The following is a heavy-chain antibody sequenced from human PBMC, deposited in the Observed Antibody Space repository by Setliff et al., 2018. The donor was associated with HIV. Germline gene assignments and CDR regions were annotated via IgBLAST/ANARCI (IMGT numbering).Heavy chain of an antibody. CDR3: AKISPRGYSDITTGRLTDPFDV. J-gene: IGHJ3*01. D-gene: IGHD3-9*01. Sequence: SETLSLTCTVSDSAMDSYYWSWVRQSPGRGLEYIGYIYWTGKTDYNPSLKSRVTISLDTSGNQFSLKLNSVAGADTAVYYCAKISPRGYSDITTGRLTDPFDVWGPGTMVTVSS. CDR1: DSAMDSYY. V-gene: IGHV4-59*12. CDR2: IYWTGKT.